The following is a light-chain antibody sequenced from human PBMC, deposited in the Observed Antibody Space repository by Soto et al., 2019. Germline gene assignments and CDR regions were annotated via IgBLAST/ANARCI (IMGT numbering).Light chain of an antibody. J-gene: IGKJ2*01. Sequence: EIVMTQSPVTLSVSPGERATLSCRASQSVSSDLAWYQQKPGQAPRLLIFGASTRATGIPARFSGSGSGTEFTLTISSLQSEDFAVYYCQQYNNWPPRQYTFGQGTKLEIK. CDR3: QQYNNWPPRQYT. CDR2: GAS. V-gene: IGKV3-15*01. CDR1: QSVSSD.